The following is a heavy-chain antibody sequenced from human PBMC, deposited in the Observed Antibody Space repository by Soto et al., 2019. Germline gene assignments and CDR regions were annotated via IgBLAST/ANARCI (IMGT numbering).Heavy chain of an antibody. CDR2: ISGSGDST. Sequence: GSLRLSCAASGFTFSTYAMSWVRQAPGKGLDCVSIISGSGDSTYYADSVKGRFTISRDNSKNTLYLQMNSLRAEDTAVYYCAKEWVYDTSGWSFDYWGQGTLVTVSS. D-gene: IGHD3-22*01. V-gene: IGHV3-23*01. CDR1: GFTFSTYA. J-gene: IGHJ4*02. CDR3: AKEWVYDTSGWSFDY.